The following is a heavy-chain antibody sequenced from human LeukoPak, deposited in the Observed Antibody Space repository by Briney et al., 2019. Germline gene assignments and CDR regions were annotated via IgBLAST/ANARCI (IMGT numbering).Heavy chain of an antibody. J-gene: IGHJ2*01. CDR2: ISGSGGST. D-gene: IGHD1-26*01. CDR1: GFTFSSYG. CDR3: AKDRGGSYYRYFDL. V-gene: IGHV3-23*01. Sequence: GGSLRLSCAASGFTFSSYGMSWVRQAPGKGLEWVSAISGSGGSTYYADSVKGRFTISRDNSKNTLYLQMNSLRAEDTAVYYCAKDRGGSYYRYFDLWGRGTLVTVSS.